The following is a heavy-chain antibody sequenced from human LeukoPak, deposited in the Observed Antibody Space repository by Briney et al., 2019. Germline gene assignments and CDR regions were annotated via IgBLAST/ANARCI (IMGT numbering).Heavy chain of an antibody. CDR3: AAEEYDYVWGSYRSGAFDI. V-gene: IGHV1-46*01. Sequence: ASVKVSCKASGYTFTGYYMHWVRQAPGQGLEWVGIINPSGGSTTYAQKFQGKVTMTRDMSTSTVYMELSSLRSEDTAVYYCAAEEYDYVWGSYRSGAFDIWGQGTMVTVSS. CDR1: GYTFTGYY. CDR2: INPSGGST. J-gene: IGHJ3*02. D-gene: IGHD3-16*02.